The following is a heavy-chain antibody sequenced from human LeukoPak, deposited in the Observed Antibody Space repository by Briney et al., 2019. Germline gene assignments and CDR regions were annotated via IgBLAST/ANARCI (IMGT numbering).Heavy chain of an antibody. CDR2: VSSDGSNR. V-gene: IGHV3-30-3*01. CDR3: ARDGSIAATGAFDC. D-gene: IGHD6-13*01. Sequence: GGSLRLSCAASGFTFSSYALQWVRQAPGQGLEWVAVVSSDGSNRFYADSVKGRFTVSRDNSKNTLYLQMNTLRAEDTAVYYCARDGSIAATGAFDCWGQGTLVTVSS. J-gene: IGHJ4*02. CDR1: GFTFSSYA.